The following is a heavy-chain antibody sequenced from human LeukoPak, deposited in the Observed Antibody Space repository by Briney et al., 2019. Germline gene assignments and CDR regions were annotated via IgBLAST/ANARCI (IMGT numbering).Heavy chain of an antibody. CDR1: GLTFSSYA. Sequence: GGSLRLSCAASGLTFSSYAMSWVRQAPGKGLEWVSVISGSGDSTYYADSVKGRFTISRDNSKNTLYLQMNSLRAEDTAVYYCAKGRPLYYFDYWGQGTLVTVSS. CDR2: ISGSGDST. CDR3: AKGRPLYYFDY. J-gene: IGHJ4*02. V-gene: IGHV3-23*01.